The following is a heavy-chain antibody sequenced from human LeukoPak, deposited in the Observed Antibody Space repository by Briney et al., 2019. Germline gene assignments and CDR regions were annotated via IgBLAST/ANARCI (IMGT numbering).Heavy chain of an antibody. J-gene: IGHJ4*02. CDR1: GGSISSGGYY. CDR3: AREWIRAHGFDY. D-gene: IGHD3-10*01. CDR2: IYYSGST. V-gene: IGHV4-31*03. Sequence: SETLSLTCTVSGGSISSGGYYWCWIRQHPGKGLEWIGYIYYSGSTYYNPSLKSRVTISVDTSKNQFSLKLSSVTAADTAVYYCAREWIRAHGFDYWGQGTLVTVSS.